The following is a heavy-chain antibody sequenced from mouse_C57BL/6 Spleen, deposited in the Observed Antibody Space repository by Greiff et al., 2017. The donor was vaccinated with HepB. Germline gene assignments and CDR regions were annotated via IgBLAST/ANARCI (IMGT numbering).Heavy chain of an antibody. CDR1: GFTFSSYA. CDR3: ARGGWDDFDY. V-gene: IGHV5-4*01. Sequence: EVQVVEPGGGLVKPGGSLKLSCAASGFTFSSYAMSWVRQTPEKRLEWVATISDGGSYTYYPDNVKGRFTISRDNAKNNLYLQMSHLKSEDTAMYYCARGGWDDFDYWGQGTTLTVSS. CDR2: ISDGGSYT. D-gene: IGHD4-1*01. J-gene: IGHJ2*01.